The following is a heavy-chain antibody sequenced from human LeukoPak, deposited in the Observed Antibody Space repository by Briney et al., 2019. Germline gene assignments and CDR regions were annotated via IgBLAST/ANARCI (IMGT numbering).Heavy chain of an antibody. Sequence: SETLSLTCTVSGGSISSGSYYWSWIRQPAGKGLEWIGRIYTSGSTNYNPSLKSRVTMSVDTSKNQFSLKLSSVTAADTAVYYCARDWSNVVVPAAQSNAFDIWGQGTMVTVSS. CDR2: IYTSGST. CDR3: ARDWSNVVVPAAQSNAFDI. D-gene: IGHD2-2*01. V-gene: IGHV4-61*02. J-gene: IGHJ3*02. CDR1: GGSISSGSYY.